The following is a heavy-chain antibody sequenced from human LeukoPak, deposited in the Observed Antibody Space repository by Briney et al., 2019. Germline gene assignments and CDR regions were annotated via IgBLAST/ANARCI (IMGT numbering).Heavy chain of an antibody. Sequence: ASVKVSCKASGYTFTSYAMHWVRQAPGQRLEWMGWINAGNGNTKYSQKFQGRVTITRDTSASTAYMELSSLRSEDTAVYYCARGSRGYSYGCLSLHFDYWGQGTLVTVSS. V-gene: IGHV1-3*01. CDR2: INAGNGNT. J-gene: IGHJ4*02. CDR3: ARGSRGYSYGCLSLHFDY. D-gene: IGHD5-18*01. CDR1: GYTFTSYA.